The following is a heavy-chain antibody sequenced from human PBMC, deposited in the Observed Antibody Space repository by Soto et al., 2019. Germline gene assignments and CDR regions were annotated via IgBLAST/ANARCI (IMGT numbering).Heavy chain of an antibody. CDR2: IYNSGSI. J-gene: IGHJ4*02. CDR3: ALYKSDIERPRLYDYDY. D-gene: IGHD5-12*01. CDR1: GGSITSSGYY. V-gene: IGHV4-31*01. Sequence: QVQLQESGPGLVKPSQTLSLTCTVSGGSITSSGYYWSWIRQHPGKGLEWIGDIYNSGSIYYNPSLKSPLTISLGTSKNPFALKLSSVTAADTAGFWCALYKSDIERPRLYDYDYWGQGTVVAVSS.